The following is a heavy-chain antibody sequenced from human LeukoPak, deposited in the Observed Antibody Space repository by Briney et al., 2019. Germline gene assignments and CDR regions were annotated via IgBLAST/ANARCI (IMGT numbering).Heavy chain of an antibody. CDR1: GYTFAAYY. CDR2: INPNSGGT. J-gene: IGHJ4*02. CDR3: ARDNYGSGNYGDY. V-gene: IGHV1-2*02. Sequence: ASVKVSCKASGYTFAAYYLLWVRQAPGQGLEWMGWINPNSGGTNYAQKFQGRVTVTRDTSITTAYMELSSLRSDDTAVYYCARDNYGSGNYGDYWGQGTLVTVSS. D-gene: IGHD3-10*01.